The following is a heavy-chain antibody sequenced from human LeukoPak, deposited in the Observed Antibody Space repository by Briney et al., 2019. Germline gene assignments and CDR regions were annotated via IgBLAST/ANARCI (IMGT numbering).Heavy chain of an antibody. V-gene: IGHV4-30-4*08. CDR3: ARPGRKWEPNDAFDI. J-gene: IGHJ3*02. CDR2: IYYSGST. D-gene: IGHD1-26*01. CDR1: GGSISSGDYY. Sequence: PSQTLSLTCTVSGGSISSGDYYWSWIRQPPGKGLEWTGYIYYSGSTYYNPSLKSRVTISVDTSKNQFSLKLSSVTAADTAVYYCARPGRKWEPNDAFDIWGQGTMVTVSS.